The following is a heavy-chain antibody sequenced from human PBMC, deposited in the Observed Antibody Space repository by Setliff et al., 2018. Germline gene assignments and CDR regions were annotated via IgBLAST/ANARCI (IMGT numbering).Heavy chain of an antibody. CDR3: AKVPNSGGYAGPFDF. CDR2: IQHDGSRE. J-gene: IGHJ4*02. CDR1: GFRFSTSD. V-gene: IGHV3-30*02. D-gene: IGHD5-12*01. Sequence: GESLKISCAASGFRFSTSDMHWVRQAPGKGLEWVSFIQHDGSREFYGDPVKGRFIISRDNSKNTLYLQMNSLSAEDTAVYYCAKVPNSGGYAGPFDFWGQGTLVTV.